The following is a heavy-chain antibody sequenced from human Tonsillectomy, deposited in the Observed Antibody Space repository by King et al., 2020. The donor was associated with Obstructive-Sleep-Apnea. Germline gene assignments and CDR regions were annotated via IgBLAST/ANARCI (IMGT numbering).Heavy chain of an antibody. V-gene: IGHV3-15*01. CDR3: TTDRLRYFDWALKKPTRGYFDY. CDR2: IKSKTDGGTT. Sequence: VQLVESGGGLVKPGGSLRLSCAASGFTFSNAWMSWVRQAPGKGLEWVGRIKSKTDGGTTDYAAPVKGRFTISRDDSKNTLYLQMNSLKTEDTAVYYCTTDRLRYFDWALKKPTRGYFDYWGQGTLVTVSS. J-gene: IGHJ4*02. CDR1: GFTFSNAW. D-gene: IGHD3-9*01.